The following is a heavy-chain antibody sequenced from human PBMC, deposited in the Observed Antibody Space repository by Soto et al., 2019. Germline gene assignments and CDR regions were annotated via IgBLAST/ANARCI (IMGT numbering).Heavy chain of an antibody. J-gene: IGHJ4*02. CDR1: GFTFSSYE. Sequence: GGSLRLSCAAPGFTFSSYEMNWVRQAPGKGLEWLSHISTSGSTIYYADSVKGRFTISRDDANNSLYLQMHSLRAEDTAVYYCVRVANDLNYFDYWGQGALVTVSS. V-gene: IGHV3-48*03. CDR2: ISTSGSTI. CDR3: VRVANDLNYFDY.